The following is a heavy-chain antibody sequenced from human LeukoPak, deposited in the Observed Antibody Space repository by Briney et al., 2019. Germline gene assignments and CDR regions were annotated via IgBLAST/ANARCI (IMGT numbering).Heavy chain of an antibody. D-gene: IGHD6-6*01. CDR3: RGSSSPGNDY. J-gene: IGHJ4*02. V-gene: IGHV3-73*01. CDR2: IRSKANSYAT. CDR1: GFTFSGSA. Sequence: GGSLRLSCAASGFTFSGSAMHWVRQASGKGLEWVGRIRSKANSYATAYAASVKGRFTISRDDSKNTAYLQMNSLKTEDTAVYYCRGSSSPGNDYWGQGTLVTVSS.